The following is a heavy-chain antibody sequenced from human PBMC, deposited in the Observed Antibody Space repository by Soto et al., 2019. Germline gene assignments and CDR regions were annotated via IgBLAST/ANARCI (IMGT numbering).Heavy chain of an antibody. Sequence: SETLSLTCTVSGGSISSYYWSWIRQPPGKGLEWIGYIYYSGSTNYNPSLKSRVTISVDTSKNQFSLKLSSVTAADTAVYYCARENWNYYWFDPWGQGTLVTVSS. CDR2: IYYSGST. J-gene: IGHJ5*02. D-gene: IGHD1-7*01. V-gene: IGHV4-59*01. CDR3: ARENWNYYWFDP. CDR1: GGSISSYY.